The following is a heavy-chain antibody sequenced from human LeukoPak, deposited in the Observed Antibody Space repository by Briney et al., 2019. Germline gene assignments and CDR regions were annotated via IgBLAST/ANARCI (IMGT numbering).Heavy chain of an antibody. V-gene: IGHV3-23*01. J-gene: IGHJ4*02. CDR2: LSGSGDST. CDR1: GFTFSSYV. Sequence: GGSLRLSCAASGFTFSSYVMSWVRLAPGKGLEWVSVLSGSGDSTYYADSVKGRFTISRDNSKNTLYLQMNSLRAEDTAVYYCAKGRSAYYFDYWGQGTLVTVSS. CDR3: AKGRSAYYFDY.